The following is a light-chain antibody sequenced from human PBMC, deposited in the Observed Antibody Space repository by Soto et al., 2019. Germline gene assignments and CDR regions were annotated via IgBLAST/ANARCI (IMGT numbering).Light chain of an antibody. CDR3: HQYNNWPWT. Sequence: ETVMTQFPGPLSLSPGDTATPSCRASQRVSSHLAWYQQKPGQAPRLLIYAASTRATGIPVRFSGSGSETEFTLTIRSLQSEDFALYYCHQYNNWPWTFGQGTKVDIK. CDR1: QRVSSH. J-gene: IGKJ1*01. CDR2: AAS. V-gene: IGKV3-15*01.